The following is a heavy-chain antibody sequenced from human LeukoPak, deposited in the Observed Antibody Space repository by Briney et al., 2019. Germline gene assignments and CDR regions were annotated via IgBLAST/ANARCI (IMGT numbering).Heavy chain of an antibody. V-gene: IGHV4-39*01. CDR3: ARQTRITIFGNNLFGP. CDR1: GGSISSSSYY. J-gene: IGHJ5*02. Sequence: PSETLSLTCTVSGGSISSSSYYWGWIRQPPGKGLEWIGSIYYSGSTSYNPSLKSRATISVDTSKNHFSLKLSSVTAADTAVYYCARQTRITIFGNNLFGPWGQGTLVTVSS. CDR2: IYYSGST. D-gene: IGHD3-3*01.